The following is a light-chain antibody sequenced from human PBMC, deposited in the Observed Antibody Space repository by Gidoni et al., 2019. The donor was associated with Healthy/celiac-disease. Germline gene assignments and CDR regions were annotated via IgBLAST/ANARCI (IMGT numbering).Light chain of an antibody. V-gene: IGKV3-20*01. Sequence: EIVLTQSPGTLSLSPGERATHSCRASQSVSSSYLAWYQQKPGQAPRLLNYGASSRATGIPDRFSGSGSGTDFTLTISRLEPEDFAVYYCQQYGSSPPYTFGQGTKLEIK. CDR3: QQYGSSPPYT. J-gene: IGKJ2*01. CDR2: GAS. CDR1: QSVSSSY.